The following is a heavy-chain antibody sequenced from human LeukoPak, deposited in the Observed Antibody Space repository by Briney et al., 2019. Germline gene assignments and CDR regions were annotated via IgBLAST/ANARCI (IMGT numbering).Heavy chain of an antibody. CDR2: MNPNNGNT. J-gene: IGHJ4*02. Sequence: ASVKVSCKASGYTFTSYDINWVRQATGQGLEWMGWMNPNNGNTGYAQKFQGRVTMTRNTSISTAYMELSSLRSEDTAVYYCARARVDTAMAEDFDYWGQGTLVTVPS. CDR3: ARARVDTAMAEDFDY. V-gene: IGHV1-8*01. D-gene: IGHD5-18*01. CDR1: GYTFTSYD.